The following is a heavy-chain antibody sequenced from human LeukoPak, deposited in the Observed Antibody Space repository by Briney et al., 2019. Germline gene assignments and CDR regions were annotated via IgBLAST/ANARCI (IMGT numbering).Heavy chain of an antibody. V-gene: IGHV1-2*06. J-gene: IGHJ5*02. Sequence: GASVKVSCKASGYTFTGYYMHWVRQAPGQGLEWMGRISPNSGGTNYAQKFQGRVTMTRDTSISTAYMELSRLRSDDTAVYYCARPALPRYCSGGSCGFDPWGQGTLVTVSS. CDR1: GYTFTGYY. D-gene: IGHD2-15*01. CDR2: ISPNSGGT. CDR3: ARPALPRYCSGGSCGFDP.